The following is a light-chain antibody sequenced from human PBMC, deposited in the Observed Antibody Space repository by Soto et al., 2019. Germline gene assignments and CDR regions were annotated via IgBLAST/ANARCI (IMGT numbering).Light chain of an antibody. Sequence: QSALTQPASVSGSPGQSITISCTGTSSDVGGYNYVSWYQQHPGKAPKLMIYEVSNRPSGVSNRFSGSKSGNTASLTISGLLAEDEADYFCSSYTSSSTPLYVFGTGTKVTVL. V-gene: IGLV2-14*01. CDR3: SSYTSSSTPLYV. J-gene: IGLJ1*01. CDR2: EVS. CDR1: SSDVGGYNY.